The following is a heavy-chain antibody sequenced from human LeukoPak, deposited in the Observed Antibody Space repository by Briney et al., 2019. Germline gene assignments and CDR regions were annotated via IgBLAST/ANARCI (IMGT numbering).Heavy chain of an antibody. Sequence: GGSLRLSCAASGFTVSSNYMSWVRQAPGKGLEWVSVIYSGGSTYYADSVKGRFTISRDNSKNTPYLQMNSLRAEDTAVYYCARTGKGGSYSDYWGQGTLVTVSS. CDR3: ARTGKGGSYSDY. J-gene: IGHJ4*02. CDR2: IYSGGST. D-gene: IGHD1-26*01. CDR1: GFTVSSNY. V-gene: IGHV3-53*01.